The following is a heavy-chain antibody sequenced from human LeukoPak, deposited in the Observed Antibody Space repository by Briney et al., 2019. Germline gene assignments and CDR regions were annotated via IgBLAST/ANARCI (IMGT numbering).Heavy chain of an antibody. CDR1: GFTFSSYA. CDR2: ISGSGGST. V-gene: IGHV3-23*01. J-gene: IGHJ4*02. Sequence: GGSLRLSCAASGFTFSSYAMSWVRQAPGKGLEWVSAISGSGGSTYYADSVKGRFTISRDNSKNTLYLQMNSLRAEDTAVYYCAKGGKRFGELLYVPRGYFDYWGQGTLVTVSS. D-gene: IGHD3-10*01. CDR3: AKGGKRFGELLYVPRGYFDY.